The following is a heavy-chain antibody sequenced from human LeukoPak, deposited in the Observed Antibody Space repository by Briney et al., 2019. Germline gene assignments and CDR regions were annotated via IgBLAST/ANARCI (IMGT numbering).Heavy chain of an antibody. CDR3: ARDWPSEWQQLPDYDAVDI. Sequence: GGSLRLSCAASGFTFSSYAMSWVRQPAGKGLEWVSSISGSGGSTYDADSVKGRFTISRDNSKNTLDLQMNSLRADGTAVYYCARDWPSEWQQLPDYDAVDIWGQGTMVTVSS. J-gene: IGHJ3*02. V-gene: IGHV3-23*01. CDR2: ISGSGGST. D-gene: IGHD6-13*01. CDR1: GFTFSSYA.